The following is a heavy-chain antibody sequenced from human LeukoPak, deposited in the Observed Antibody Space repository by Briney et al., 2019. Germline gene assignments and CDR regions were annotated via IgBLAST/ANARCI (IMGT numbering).Heavy chain of an antibody. Sequence: GGSLRLSCAASGFTFSNAWMSWVRQAPGKGLEWVGRIKSKTDGGTTDYAAPVKGRFTISRDDSKNTLYLQMNSLRAEDTAVYYCARTYSGSYPYYFDYWGQGTLVTVSS. V-gene: IGHV3-15*01. CDR3: ARTYSGSYPYYFDY. CDR2: IKSKTDGGTT. J-gene: IGHJ4*02. CDR1: GFTFSNAW. D-gene: IGHD1-26*01.